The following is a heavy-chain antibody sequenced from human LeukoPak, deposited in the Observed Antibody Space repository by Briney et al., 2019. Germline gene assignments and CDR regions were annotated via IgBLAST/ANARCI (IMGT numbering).Heavy chain of an antibody. CDR3: AKDAGPQQLVFFDS. CDR2: ISADGNNI. D-gene: IGHD6-6*01. Sequence: GGSLRLSCTATGFTFAVFGMAWVRQAPGRGLEWVSTISADGNNIHQADSVKGRFSISRDNSGGTLYLEMDSLRAEDTAIYYCAKDAGPQQLVFFDSWGQGTLVAVSS. J-gene: IGHJ4*02. V-gene: IGHV3-23*01. CDR1: GFTFAVFG.